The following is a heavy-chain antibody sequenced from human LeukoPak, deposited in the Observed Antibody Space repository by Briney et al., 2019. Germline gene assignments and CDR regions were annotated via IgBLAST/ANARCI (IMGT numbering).Heavy chain of an antibody. CDR3: AKAIARHRDLDAFDI. V-gene: IGHV3-23*01. J-gene: IGHJ3*02. D-gene: IGHD2-21*01. Sequence: PGGSLRLSCLASGFAFRTSGMSWFRQAPGRGPEWVAGTSETGGARYYADSVRGRFTISKDNSKNTLFLQMDNLRAEDTALYYCAKAIARHRDLDAFDIWGQGTLVSVSS. CDR1: GFAFRTSG. CDR2: TSETGGAR.